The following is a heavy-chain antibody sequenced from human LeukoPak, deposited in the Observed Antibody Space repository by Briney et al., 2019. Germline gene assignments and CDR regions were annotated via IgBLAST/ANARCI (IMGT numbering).Heavy chain of an antibody. CDR3: ARDVPHNWFDT. Sequence: GGSLRLSCAASGLTFGNNWMHWVRQGPGGGVGWISRINSDGGGAIYADSVKGRFTVSRDNAKNTLYLQMNSLRAEDTAVYYCARDVPHNWFDTWGQGTLVTVSS. V-gene: IGHV3-74*01. CDR2: INSDGGGA. J-gene: IGHJ5*02. CDR1: GLTFGNNW.